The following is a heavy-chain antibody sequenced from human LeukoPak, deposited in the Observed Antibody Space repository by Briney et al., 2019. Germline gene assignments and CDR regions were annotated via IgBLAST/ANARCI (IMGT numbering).Heavy chain of an antibody. J-gene: IGHJ4*02. CDR3: ASGGSYFGY. Sequence: GGSLRLSCEGSGFTFSSYWMSWVRQAPGKGREWVVNIKQDGSEKYYVDSVKGRFTISRDNAKNSLFLQMNSLRADDTAVYYCASGGSYFGYWGQGTLVTVSS. CDR2: IKQDGSEK. V-gene: IGHV3-7*05. CDR1: GFTFSSYW.